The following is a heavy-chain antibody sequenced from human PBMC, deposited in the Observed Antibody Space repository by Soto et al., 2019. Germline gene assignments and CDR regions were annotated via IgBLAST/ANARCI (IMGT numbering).Heavy chain of an antibody. Sequence: PGGSLRLSCAASGFTFSRNTMNWVRQAPGKGLEWVAVISYDGSNKYYADSVKGRFTISRDNSKNTLYLQMNSLRAEDTAVYYCARDGGPMIVVVITLYGMDVWGQGTTVTVSS. J-gene: IGHJ6*02. D-gene: IGHD3-22*01. CDR1: GFTFSRNT. CDR3: ARDGGPMIVVVITLYGMDV. V-gene: IGHV3-30-3*01. CDR2: ISYDGSNK.